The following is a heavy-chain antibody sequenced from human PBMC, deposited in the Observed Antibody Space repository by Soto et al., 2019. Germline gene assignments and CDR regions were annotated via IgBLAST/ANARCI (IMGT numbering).Heavy chain of an antibody. CDR3: ARADYDFWSGLFMDV. J-gene: IGHJ6*02. D-gene: IGHD3-3*01. CDR2: IYYSGST. Sequence: SETLSLTCTVSGGSISSGGYYWSWIRQHPGKGLEWIGYIYYSGSTYYNPSLKSRVTISVDTSKNQFSLKLSSVTAADTAVYYCARADYDFWSGLFMDVSGQGTTVTVSS. V-gene: IGHV4-31*03. CDR1: GGSISSGGYY.